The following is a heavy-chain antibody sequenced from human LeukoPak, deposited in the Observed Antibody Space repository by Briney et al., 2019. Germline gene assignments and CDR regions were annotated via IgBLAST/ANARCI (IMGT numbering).Heavy chain of an antibody. CDR1: GYSISSGYY. J-gene: IGHJ4*02. V-gene: IGHV4-38-2*02. CDR3: ARGGVVVITPWDY. D-gene: IGHD3-22*01. CDR2: IYHSGST. Sequence: SSETLSLTCTVSGYSISSGYYWGWIRQPPGKGLEWIGSIYHSGSTYYNPSLKSRVTISVDTSKNQFSLKLSSVTAADTAVYYCARGGVVVITPWDYWGQGTLVTVSS.